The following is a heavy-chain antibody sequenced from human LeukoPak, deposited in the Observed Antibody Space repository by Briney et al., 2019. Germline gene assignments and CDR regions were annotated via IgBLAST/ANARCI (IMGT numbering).Heavy chain of an antibody. CDR3: TTSYYDSSGFRA. J-gene: IGHJ4*02. D-gene: IGHD3-22*01. V-gene: IGHV3-15*05. CDR2: IKSKTDGGTI. Sequence: PGGSLRLSCAASGFTVSRNYMSWVRQAPGKGLEWVGRIKSKTDGGTIDYAAPVKGRSTISRDDSKNMVYLLMDSLKTEDTAVYYCTTSYYDSSGFRAWGQGTLVTVSS. CDR1: GFTVSRNY.